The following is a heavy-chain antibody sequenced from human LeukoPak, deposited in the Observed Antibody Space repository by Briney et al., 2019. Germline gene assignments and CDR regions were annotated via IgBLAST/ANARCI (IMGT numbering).Heavy chain of an antibody. J-gene: IGHJ6*02. Sequence: ASVNVSCKVSGYTLTELSMHWVRQAPGKGLEWMGGFYPEDGETIYAQKFQGRVTMTEDTSTDTAYMELSSLRSEDTAVYYCATAVDSGSYYHYYYGMDVWGQGTTVTVSS. CDR2: FYPEDGET. CDR3: ATAVDSGSYYHYYYGMDV. D-gene: IGHD1-26*01. CDR1: GYTLTELS. V-gene: IGHV1-24*01.